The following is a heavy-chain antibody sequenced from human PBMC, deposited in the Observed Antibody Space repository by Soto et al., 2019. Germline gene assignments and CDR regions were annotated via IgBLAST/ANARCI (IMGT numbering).Heavy chain of an antibody. CDR3: ARSASSGSAQLDY. CDR2: IWYDGSNE. D-gene: IGHD6-6*01. Sequence: GGALRLSCEASGFTFSSHGMHWVRQAPGKGLEWVALIWYDGSNEYYADSVKGRFTISRDNSKNTLYLQMTSLRAEDTAVYYCARSASSGSAQLDYWGQGTLVTVSS. J-gene: IGHJ4*02. CDR1: GFTFSSHG. V-gene: IGHV3-33*01.